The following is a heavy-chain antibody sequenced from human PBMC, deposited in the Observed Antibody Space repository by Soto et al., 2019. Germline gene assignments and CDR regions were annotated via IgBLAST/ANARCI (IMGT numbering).Heavy chain of an antibody. D-gene: IGHD3-10*01. CDR2: ISSSSSYT. J-gene: IGHJ6*03. CDR3: ARDPQVPINTIRYYYYMDV. CDR1: GFTFSDYY. V-gene: IGHV3-11*06. Sequence: PGGSLRLSCAASGFTFSDYYMSWIRQAPGKGLEWVSYISSSSSYTNYADSVKGRFTISRDNAKNSLYLQMNSLRAEDTAVYYCARDPQVPINTIRYYYYMDVWGKGTTVTVSS.